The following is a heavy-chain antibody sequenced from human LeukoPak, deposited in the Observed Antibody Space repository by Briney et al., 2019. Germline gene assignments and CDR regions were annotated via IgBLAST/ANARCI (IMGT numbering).Heavy chain of an antibody. V-gene: IGHV4-34*01. Sequence: SETLSLTCAVYGGSFSGYYWSWIRQPPGKGLEWIGEINHSGSTNYNPSLKSRVTISVDTSKNQFSLKLSSVTAADTAVYYCATDCSGGSCVVDYWGQGTLVTVSS. CDR2: INHSGST. J-gene: IGHJ4*02. D-gene: IGHD2-15*01. CDR3: ATDCSGGSCVVDY. CDR1: GGSFSGYY.